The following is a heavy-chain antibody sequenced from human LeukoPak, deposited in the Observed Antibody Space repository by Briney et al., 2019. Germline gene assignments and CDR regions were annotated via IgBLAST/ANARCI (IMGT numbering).Heavy chain of an antibody. CDR3: AKDPAGYSGYVLGYFDY. J-gene: IGHJ4*02. D-gene: IGHD5-12*01. CDR1: GFTFSSYG. CDR2: ISYDGSNK. V-gene: IGHV3-30*18. Sequence: PGRSLRLSCAASGFTFSSYGMHWVRQAPGKGLEWVAVISYDGSNKYYADSVKGRFTISRDNSKNTLYLQMNSLRAEDTAVYYCAKDPAGYSGYVLGYFDYWGQGTLVTVSS.